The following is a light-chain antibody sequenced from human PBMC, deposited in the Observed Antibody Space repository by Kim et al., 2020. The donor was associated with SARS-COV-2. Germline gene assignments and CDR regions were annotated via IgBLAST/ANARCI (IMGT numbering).Light chain of an antibody. Sequence: SSELTQDPAVSVALGQTVRITCQGDSLRSNYASWYQQKPGQAPVLVIYGKNNRPSGIPDRFSGSSSGHTASLTITGTQAEDEADYYCNSRDISDNHHWVFGGGTQLTVL. V-gene: IGLV3-19*01. CDR1: SLRSNY. CDR3: NSRDISDNHHWV. J-gene: IGLJ3*02. CDR2: GKN.